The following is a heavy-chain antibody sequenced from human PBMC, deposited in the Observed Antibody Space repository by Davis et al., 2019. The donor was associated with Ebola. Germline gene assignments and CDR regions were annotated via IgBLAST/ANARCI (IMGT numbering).Heavy chain of an antibody. D-gene: IGHD3-16*01. CDR1: GYTLTELS. CDR2: FDPEDGET. V-gene: IGHV1-24*01. CDR3: ARPDTGRTGLGLDY. Sequence: ASVKVSCKVSGYTLTELSMHWVRQAPGKGLEWMGGFDPEDGETIYAQKFQGRVTMTEDTSTDTAYMELSSLRSEDTAVYYCARPDTGRTGLGLDYWGQGTLVTVSS. J-gene: IGHJ4*02.